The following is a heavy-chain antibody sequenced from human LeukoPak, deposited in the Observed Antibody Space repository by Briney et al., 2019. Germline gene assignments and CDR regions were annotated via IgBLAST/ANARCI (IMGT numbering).Heavy chain of an antibody. V-gene: IGHV3-9*01. CDR2: ISWNSGSI. D-gene: IGHD3-16*01. CDR1: GFTFDDYA. Sequence: GRSLRLSCAASGFTFDDYAMYWVRQAPGKGLEWVSGISWNSGSIGYADSVKGRFTISRDNAKNSLYLQMNSLRAEDTALYYCAKEDRRGRHFDYWGQGTLVTVSS. CDR3: AKEDRRGRHFDY. J-gene: IGHJ4*02.